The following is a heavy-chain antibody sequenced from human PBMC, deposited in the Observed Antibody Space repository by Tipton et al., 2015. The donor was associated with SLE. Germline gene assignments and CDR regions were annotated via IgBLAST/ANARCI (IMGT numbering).Heavy chain of an antibody. CDR1: GGSSSGDY. V-gene: IGHV4-4*08. J-gene: IGHJ5*01. Sequence: TLSLTCTVSGGSSSGDYWSWIRQPPGRGLVWIGSIYTSGTTLYNPPPKSRVTISVDTSKNQFSLEVHSVTAADTAVYYCARVRRSYFGSGSYRSWFDSWGQGTLVTVSS. CDR2: IYTSGTT. D-gene: IGHD3-10*01. CDR3: ARVRRSYFGSGSYRSWFDS.